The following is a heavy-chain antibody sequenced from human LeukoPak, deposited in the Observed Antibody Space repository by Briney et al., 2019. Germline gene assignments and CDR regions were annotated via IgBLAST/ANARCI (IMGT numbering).Heavy chain of an antibody. D-gene: IGHD1-26*01. CDR1: GYTFTNYY. CDR3: ARDWYSGSYYGMDV. J-gene: IGHJ6*02. V-gene: IGHV1-46*01. Sequence: ASVKVSCKASGYTFTNYYMHWVRQAPGQGLEWMGIINPSGGSTSYAQKFQGRVTMTRDTSTSVYMELSSLRSEDTAVHYCARDWYSGSYYGMDVWGQGTTVTVSS. CDR2: INPSGGST.